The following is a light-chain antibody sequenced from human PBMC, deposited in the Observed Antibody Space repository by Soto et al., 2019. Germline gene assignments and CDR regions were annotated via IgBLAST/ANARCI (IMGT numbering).Light chain of an antibody. V-gene: IGKV3-11*01. CDR2: DAS. J-gene: IGKJ5*01. CDR3: QQRGYWPT. Sequence: ETVLTQSPATLSLSPGERATLSCRASQSVGSDLAWYQQNPGQPPRLLIYDASNRATGIPARFSGSGSGTDFTLTISSLEPEDFAVYYCQQRGYWPTFGQGTRLEIK. CDR1: QSVGSD.